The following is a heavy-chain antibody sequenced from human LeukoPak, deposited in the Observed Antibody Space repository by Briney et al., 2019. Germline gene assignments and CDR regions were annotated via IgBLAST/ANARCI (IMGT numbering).Heavy chain of an antibody. V-gene: IGHV3-20*04. CDR1: GSTFDDYG. CDR2: INWDGGAY. D-gene: IGHD2-15*01. Sequence: GSLRLSCRDSGSTFDDYGMTWVRQAPGEGLEWVSGINWDGGAYNYGASVKGRFIISRDNAKNSLYLEMNSLRVEDTAVYFCARDLSSSWYSLAYWGQGILVTVSS. J-gene: IGHJ4*02. CDR3: ARDLSSSWYSLAY.